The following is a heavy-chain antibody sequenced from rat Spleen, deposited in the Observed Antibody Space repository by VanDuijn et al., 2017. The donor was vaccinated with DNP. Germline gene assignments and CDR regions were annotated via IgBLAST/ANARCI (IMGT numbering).Heavy chain of an antibody. CDR1: GFTFGNYD. D-gene: IGHD5-1*01. CDR3: ARPQLGARGYFDY. J-gene: IGHJ2*01. CDR2: ITYAGGST. Sequence: EVQLLESGDNLVRPGGSLKLSCVVSGFTFGNYDMAWVRQAPTKGLEWVAYITYAGGSTYYRDSVKGRFTSSRDNAMSSLYLQMDSLRSEDTATYYCARPQLGARGYFDYWGQGVMVTVSS. V-gene: IGHV5S23*01.